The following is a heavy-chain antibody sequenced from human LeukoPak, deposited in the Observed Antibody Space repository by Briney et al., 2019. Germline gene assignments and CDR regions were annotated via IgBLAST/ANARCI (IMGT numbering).Heavy chain of an antibody. J-gene: IGHJ3*02. Sequence: GASVKVSCKVSGYTLTELSMHWVRQAPGKGLEWMGGFDPEDGETIYAQKFQGRVTMTEDTSTDTAYMELSSLRSEDTAVYYCATRSGIAAINDAFDIWGQGTMVTVSS. D-gene: IGHD6-25*01. CDR3: ATRSGIAAINDAFDI. CDR2: FDPEDGET. V-gene: IGHV1-24*01. CDR1: GYTLTELS.